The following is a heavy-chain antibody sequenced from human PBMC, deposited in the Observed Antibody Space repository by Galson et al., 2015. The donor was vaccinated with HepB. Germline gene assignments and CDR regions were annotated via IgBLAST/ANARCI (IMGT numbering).Heavy chain of an antibody. CDR3: AREDFTMIGRGAFDI. CDR1: GFTFSSYN. V-gene: IGHV3-48*01. J-gene: IGHJ3*02. CDR2: ISTSSSTI. D-gene: IGHD3-22*01. Sequence: SLRLSCAASGFTFSSYNMNWVRQPPGKGLEWVSYISTSSSTIYYADSVKGRFTISRDNSKNTLYLQMNSLRAEDTAVYYCAREDFTMIGRGAFDIWGQGTMVTVSS.